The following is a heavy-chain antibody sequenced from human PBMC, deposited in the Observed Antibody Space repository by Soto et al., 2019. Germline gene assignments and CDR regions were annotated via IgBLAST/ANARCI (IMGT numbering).Heavy chain of an antibody. CDR3: ARDKDRQHLGGNYYYILDV. V-gene: IGHV1-69*13. J-gene: IGHJ6*02. CDR1: GGAFSNSA. CDR2: IMPIFRTP. Sequence: SVKVSCKASGGAFSNSAISWVRQAPGQGLEWMGGIMPIFRTPDYAQRFQGRVTITADESTSTAYMELSGLRPDDTAVYYCARDKDRQHLGGNYYYILDVWGQGTTVTVSS.